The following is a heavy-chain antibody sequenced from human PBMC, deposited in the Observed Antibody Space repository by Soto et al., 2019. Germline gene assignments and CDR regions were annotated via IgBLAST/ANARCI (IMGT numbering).Heavy chain of an antibody. V-gene: IGHV3-7*05. CDR2: IKQDGSQK. CDR1: GFTFSNYW. J-gene: IGHJ3*02. Sequence: PGGSLRLSCAASGFTFSNYWMSWVRQAPGKGLEWVANIKQDGSQKWYEDSVKGRFTISRDNAKKSLFLQMNSLKTEDTAVYYCTTDLDIAPIAVAFYDAFDIWGQGTMVT. D-gene: IGHD6-19*01. CDR3: TTDLDIAPIAVAFYDAFDI.